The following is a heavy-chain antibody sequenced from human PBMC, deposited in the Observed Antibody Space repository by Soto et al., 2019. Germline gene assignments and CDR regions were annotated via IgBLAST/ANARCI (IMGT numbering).Heavy chain of an antibody. V-gene: IGHV1-69*13. CDR3: ARGYCSGGSCLKFDP. Sequence: ASVKVSCKASGGTFSSYAISWVRQAPGQGLEWMGGIIPIFGTANYAQKFQGRVTITADESTSTAYMELSSLRSEDTAVYYCARGYCSGGSCLKFDPWGQGTLVTVSS. CDR2: IIPIFGTA. D-gene: IGHD2-15*01. CDR1: GGTFSSYA. J-gene: IGHJ5*02.